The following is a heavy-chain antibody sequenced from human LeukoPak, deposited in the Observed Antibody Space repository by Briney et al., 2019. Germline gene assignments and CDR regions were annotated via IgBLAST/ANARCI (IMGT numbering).Heavy chain of an antibody. CDR2: IKQGGTEK. V-gene: IGHV3-7*01. CDR3: ARADRNGYKSRRYFDY. D-gene: IGHD5-24*01. CDR1: GFTFSSYW. J-gene: IGHJ4*02. Sequence: GGSLRLSCAASGFTFSSYWMSWVRQAPGKGLEWVANIKQGGTEKYYVDSVKGRFSISRDNAKNSLYLQMNSLRAEDKAVYYCARADRNGYKSRRYFDYWGQGTLVNVSS.